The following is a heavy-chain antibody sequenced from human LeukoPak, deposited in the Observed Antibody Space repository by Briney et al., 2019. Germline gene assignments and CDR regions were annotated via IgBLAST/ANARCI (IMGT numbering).Heavy chain of an antibody. J-gene: IGHJ4*02. CDR1: GGSISSHY. CDR3: ARGEMATSFDY. Sequence: SETLSLTCTVSGGSISSHYWSWIRQPPGKGLEWIGYIYNSGSTNYNPSLKSRVTISVDTSKNQFSLKLSSVTAADTAVYYCARGEMATSFDYWGQGTLVTVSS. D-gene: IGHD5-24*01. V-gene: IGHV4-59*11. CDR2: IYNSGST.